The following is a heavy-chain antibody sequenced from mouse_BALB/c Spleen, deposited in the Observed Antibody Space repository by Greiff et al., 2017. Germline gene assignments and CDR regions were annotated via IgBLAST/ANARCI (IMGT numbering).Heavy chain of an antibody. CDR1: GFTFSSFG. CDR3: ARGLGTYYGNSYAMDY. Sequence: DVKLVESGGGLVQPGGSRKLSCAASGFTFSSFGMHWVRQAPEKGLEWVAYISSGSSTIYYADTVKGRFTISRDNPKNTLFLQMTSLRSEDTAMYYCARGLGTYYGNSYAMDYWGQGTSVTVSS. J-gene: IGHJ4*01. V-gene: IGHV5-17*02. D-gene: IGHD2-10*01. CDR2: ISSGSSTI.